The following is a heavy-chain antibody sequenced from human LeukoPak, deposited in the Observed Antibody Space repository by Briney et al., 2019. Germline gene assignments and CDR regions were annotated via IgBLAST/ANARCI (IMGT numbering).Heavy chain of an antibody. CDR2: IRSKANNYAT. D-gene: IGHD3-22*01. J-gene: IGHJ4*02. Sequence: GGSLRLSCAASGFTFSGSAMHWVRQASGKGLEWVGHIRSKANNYATTYAASVKGRFTISRDDSKNTAYLQMNSLKIEDTAVYYCTRRVRDYSDSSGQDFWGQGTLVTVSS. CDR1: GFTFSGSA. CDR3: TRRVRDYSDSSGQDF. V-gene: IGHV3-73*01.